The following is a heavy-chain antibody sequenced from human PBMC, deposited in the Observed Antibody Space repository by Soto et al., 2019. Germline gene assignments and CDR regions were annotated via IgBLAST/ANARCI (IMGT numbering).Heavy chain of an antibody. D-gene: IGHD5-18*01. CDR1: GYTFTGDH. Sequence: SLKVSCTACGYTFTGDHMHWVRQAPGQGLEWMGWINPNSGGTNYAQKFQGRVTMTRDTSISTAYMEVSRLRSEDTAVYYCARGSGYSYGYDYWGQGTLVNVSA. CDR3: ARGSGYSYGYDY. V-gene: IGHV1-2*02. J-gene: IGHJ4*02. CDR2: INPNSGGT.